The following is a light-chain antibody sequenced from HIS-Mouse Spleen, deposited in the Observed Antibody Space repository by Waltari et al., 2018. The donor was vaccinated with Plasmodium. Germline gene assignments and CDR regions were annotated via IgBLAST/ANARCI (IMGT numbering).Light chain of an antibody. J-gene: IGKJ1*01. CDR3: QQSYSTWT. V-gene: IGKV1-39*01. CDR2: AAS. Sequence: DIQMTQSPSSLSESVGDRVTITCRASQSISNYLNWSQEKPAKAPKLLTYAASSLRSGVPSRFSGSGSGTDFTLTISSLQPEDFATYHCQQSYSTWTFGQGTKVEIK. CDR1: QSISNY.